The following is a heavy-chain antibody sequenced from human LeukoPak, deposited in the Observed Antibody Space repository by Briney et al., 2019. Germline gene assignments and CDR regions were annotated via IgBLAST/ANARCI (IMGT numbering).Heavy chain of an antibody. CDR3: ARVVVNGYYPYYYGMDV. D-gene: IGHD3-9*01. CDR1: VDTFSTYV. Sequence: GSVRVSCEASVDTFSTYVISGVRHAPRQGREWMGWIIAYNGNTNYAQNLQGRVTITTDTSTSTAYMELRSLRSDDTAVYYCARVVVNGYYPYYYGMDVWGQGTTVTVSS. J-gene: IGHJ6*02. V-gene: IGHV1-18*01. CDR2: IIAYNGNT.